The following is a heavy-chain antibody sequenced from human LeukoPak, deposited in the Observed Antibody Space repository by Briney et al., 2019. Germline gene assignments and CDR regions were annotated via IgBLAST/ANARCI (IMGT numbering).Heavy chain of an antibody. D-gene: IGHD7-27*01. J-gene: IGHJ4*02. CDR2: IIPILGIT. Sequence: GTSVKVSCKASGGTFSSFAISWVRQAPGQGLEWMGRIIPILGITNYAQNFQDRVTITADKYTSTVYMEVSSLGSEDTAVYYCARASRTGDQPFDYWGQGTLVTVSS. CDR3: ARASRTGDQPFDY. CDR1: GGTFSSFA. V-gene: IGHV1-69*04.